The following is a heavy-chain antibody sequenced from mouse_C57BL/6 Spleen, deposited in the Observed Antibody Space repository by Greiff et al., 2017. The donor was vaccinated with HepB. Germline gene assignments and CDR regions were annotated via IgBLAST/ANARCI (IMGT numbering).Heavy chain of an antibody. J-gene: IGHJ2*01. V-gene: IGHV1-81*01. CDR3: ARWEGNLYYFDY. Sequence: VQLKESGAELARPGASVKLSCKASGYTFTSYGISWVKQRTGQGLEWIGEIYPRSGNTYYNEKFKGKATLTADKSSSTAYMELRSLTSEDAAVYFCARWEGNLYYFDYWGQGTTLTVSS. CDR1: GYTFTSYG. CDR2: IYPRSGNT. D-gene: IGHD2-1*01.